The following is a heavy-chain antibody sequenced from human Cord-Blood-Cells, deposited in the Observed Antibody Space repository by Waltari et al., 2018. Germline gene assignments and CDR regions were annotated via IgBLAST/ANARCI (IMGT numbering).Heavy chain of an antibody. Sequence: QVQLVQSGAEVKKPGASVKVSCKASGYTFTGYYMHWVGQAPGQGLEWRGWINPNSGRTNYAQKLQGWVTMTRDTSISTAYMELSRLRSDDTAVYYCARDPGREAAAGSELDYWRQGTLVTVSA. CDR3: ARDPGREAAAGSELDY. V-gene: IGHV1-2*04. D-gene: IGHD6-13*01. J-gene: IGHJ4*02. CDR1: GYTFTGYY. CDR2: INPNSGRT.